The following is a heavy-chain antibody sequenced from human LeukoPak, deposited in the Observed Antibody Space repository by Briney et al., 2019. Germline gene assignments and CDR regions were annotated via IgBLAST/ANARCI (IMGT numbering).Heavy chain of an antibody. CDR2: INPSGGST. V-gene: IGHV1-46*01. CDR1: GYTFASHY. Sequence: GASVKVSCKASGYTFASHYIHWVRQAPGHGLEWMGIINPSGGSTSYAQKFQGRVTMTGDTSTSTVYMELNSLRSEDTAVYYCAREGGNGGSDLDYWGQGTLVTVSS. D-gene: IGHD7-27*01. J-gene: IGHJ4*02. CDR3: AREGGNGGSDLDY.